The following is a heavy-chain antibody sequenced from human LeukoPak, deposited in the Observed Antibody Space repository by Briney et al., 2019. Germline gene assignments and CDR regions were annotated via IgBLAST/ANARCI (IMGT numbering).Heavy chain of an antibody. CDR2: INTDGTST. CDR1: GFTFSSHW. D-gene: IGHD2-2*01. V-gene: IGHV3-74*01. J-gene: IGHJ4*02. Sequence: EGSLRLSCAASGFTFSSHWMSWVRQAPGKGLVWVSRINTDGTSTTYADSVKGRFTISRDNAKNTLYLQMNSLRAEDTAVYYCTRRTSVVPFDYWGQGTLVTVPS. CDR3: TRRTSVVPFDY.